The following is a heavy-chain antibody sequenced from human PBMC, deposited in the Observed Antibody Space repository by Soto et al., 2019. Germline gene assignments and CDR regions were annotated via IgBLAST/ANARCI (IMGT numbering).Heavy chain of an antibody. CDR1: GYTFTSYA. J-gene: IGHJ4*02. CDR2: INAGNGNT. V-gene: IGHV1-3*01. CDR3: ARAMGRLHSSSSDLDY. Sequence: QVQLVQSGAEVKKPGASVKVSCQASGYTFTSYAMHWVRQAPGQRLEWMGWINAGNGNTKYSQKFQGRVTITRDTSASTAYMELSSLRSEDTAVYYCARAMGRLHSSSSDLDYWGQGTLVTVSS. D-gene: IGHD6-6*01.